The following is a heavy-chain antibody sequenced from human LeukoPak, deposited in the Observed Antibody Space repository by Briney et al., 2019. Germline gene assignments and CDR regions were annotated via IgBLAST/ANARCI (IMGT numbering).Heavy chain of an antibody. CDR2: ISYSGNT. CDR1: GGSISSYY. V-gene: IGHV4-59*01. J-gene: IGHJ4*02. D-gene: IGHD3-16*01. Sequence: PSETLSLTCTVSGGSISSYYWSWIRQPPGKGLEWIGYISYSGNTNYNPSLKSRVTISADTSKNQFSLKMSSVTAADTAVYFCARSATFSYFDYWGQGTLVTVSS. CDR3: ARSATFSYFDY.